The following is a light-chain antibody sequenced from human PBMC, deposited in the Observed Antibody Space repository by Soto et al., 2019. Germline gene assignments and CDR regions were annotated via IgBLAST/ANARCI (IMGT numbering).Light chain of an antibody. CDR3: QQYGDYNSPRYS. Sequence: EIVLTQSPGTLSLSPGDRVTLSCRASQSVSSNYLAWYQQKPGQAPRLLIYATSSRATGIPDRFSGSGSGTDFTLTISRLEPEDFATYYCQQYGDYNSPRYSFGQGTRLEI. J-gene: IGKJ2*03. V-gene: IGKV3-20*01. CDR1: QSVSSNY. CDR2: ATS.